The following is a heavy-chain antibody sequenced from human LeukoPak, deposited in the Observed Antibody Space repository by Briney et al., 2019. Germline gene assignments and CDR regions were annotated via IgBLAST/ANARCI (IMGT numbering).Heavy chain of an antibody. D-gene: IGHD2-2*01. CDR1: NYIFASYG. Sequence: ASVKVSCXTSNYIFASYGISWLRQAPGQGLEWMGWISTYNGDTKFAQNLQGRLTVTTDTSTRTVYMELRSLRSDDTAVYYCARAGRTSTGVFDNWGQGTLVTVSS. J-gene: IGHJ4*02. CDR3: ARAGRTSTGVFDN. V-gene: IGHV1-18*04. CDR2: ISTYNGDT.